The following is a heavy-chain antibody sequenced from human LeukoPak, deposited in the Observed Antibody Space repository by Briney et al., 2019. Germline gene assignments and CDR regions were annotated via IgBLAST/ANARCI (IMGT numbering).Heavy chain of an antibody. J-gene: IGHJ4*02. D-gene: IGHD6-19*01. CDR2: ISPSGGNT. CDR1: KFTFSAYA. V-gene: IGHV3-23*01. CDR3: AKVLGLAVAGIPLLTPFDF. Sequence: GGSLRLSCAASKFTFSAYAMSWVRQAPGKGLEWVSTISPSGGNTYYADSVKGRFTISRDNSKNTLYLQMNSLRGEDTAVYYCAKVLGLAVAGIPLLTPFDFWGQGTLATVSS.